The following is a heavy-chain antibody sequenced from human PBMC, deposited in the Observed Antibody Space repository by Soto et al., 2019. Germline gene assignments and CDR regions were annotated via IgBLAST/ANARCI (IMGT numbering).Heavy chain of an antibody. CDR3: ARDVAGTGDVVAFDI. Sequence: ASVKVSCKASGYTFTGYYMHWVRQAPGQGLEWMGWINPNSGGTNYAQKFQGRVTMTRDTSISTAYMELSRLRSDDTAVYYCARDVAGTGDVVAFDIWGQGTMVTVSS. D-gene: IGHD2-15*01. CDR2: INPNSGGT. J-gene: IGHJ3*02. CDR1: GYTFTGYY. V-gene: IGHV1-2*02.